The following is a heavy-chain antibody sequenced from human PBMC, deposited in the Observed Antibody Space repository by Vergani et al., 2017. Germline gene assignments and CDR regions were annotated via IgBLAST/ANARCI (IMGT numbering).Heavy chain of an antibody. V-gene: IGHV4-59*01. Sequence: QVQLQESGPGLVKPSETLSLTCTVSGGSISSYYWSWIRQPPGKGLEWIGYIYYSGSTNYNPSLKSRVTISVDTSKNQFSLKLCSVTAADTAVYYCARDVRSYDSSGYYLTYNWFDPWGQGTLVTVSS. CDR2: IYYSGST. J-gene: IGHJ5*02. CDR3: ARDVRSYDSSGYYLTYNWFDP. D-gene: IGHD3-22*01. CDR1: GGSISSYY.